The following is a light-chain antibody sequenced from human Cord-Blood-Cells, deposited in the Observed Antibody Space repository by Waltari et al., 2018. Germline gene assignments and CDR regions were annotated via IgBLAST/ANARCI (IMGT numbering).Light chain of an antibody. CDR3: QQYNNWPPWT. Sequence: EIVMTPSLAILFVSPGERATLSCRASQSVSSNLAWYQQKPGQAPRLLIYGASTRATGIPARFSGSGSGTEFTLTISSLQSEDFAVYYCQQYNNWPPWTFGQGTKVEIK. J-gene: IGKJ1*01. V-gene: IGKV3-15*01. CDR2: GAS. CDR1: QSVSSN.